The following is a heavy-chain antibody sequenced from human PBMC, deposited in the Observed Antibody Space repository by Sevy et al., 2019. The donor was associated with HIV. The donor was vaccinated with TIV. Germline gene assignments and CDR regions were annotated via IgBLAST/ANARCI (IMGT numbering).Heavy chain of an antibody. CDR3: AGPTLTYSSGWSYYDY. J-gene: IGHJ4*02. V-gene: IGHV4-39*01. CDR2: IRYSGST. CDR1: GASISSSGYY. Sequence: SETLSLTCSVSGASISSSGYYWGWIRQPPGKGLEWIASIRYSGSTFYNPSLRSRVTISADTSQNQFSLKLNSVTAADTARYYCAGPTLTYSSGWSYYDYWGQGTVVTVSS. D-gene: IGHD6-19*01.